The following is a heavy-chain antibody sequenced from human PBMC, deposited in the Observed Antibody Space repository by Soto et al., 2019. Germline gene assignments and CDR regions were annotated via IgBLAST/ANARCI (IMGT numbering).Heavy chain of an antibody. CDR2: IIPIFGTA. J-gene: IGHJ4*02. D-gene: IGHD3-10*01. V-gene: IGHV1-69*01. CDR1: GGTFSSYA. Sequence: QVQLVQSGAEVKKPGSSVKVSCKASGGTFSSYAISWVRQAPGQGLEWMGGIIPIFGTANYEQKCQGRVTITADESTSTADRERSSLRSEDTAVYYCARESLLWCGHSTYYFDYRGQGTLVTVSS. CDR3: ARESLLWCGHSTYYFDY.